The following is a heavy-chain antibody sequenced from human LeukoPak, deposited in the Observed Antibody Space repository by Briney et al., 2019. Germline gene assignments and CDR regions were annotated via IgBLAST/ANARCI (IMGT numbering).Heavy chain of an antibody. CDR3: ANLGIVVVVAATWHY. CDR2: ISGSGGST. CDR1: GFTFSSYA. V-gene: IGHV3-23*01. J-gene: IGHJ4*02. Sequence: GGSLRLSCAASGFTFSSYAMSWVRQAPGKGLEWVSAISGSGGSTYYADSVKGRFTISRDNSKNTLYLQMNSLSAEDTAVYYCANLGIVVVVAATWHYWGQGTLVTVSS. D-gene: IGHD2-15*01.